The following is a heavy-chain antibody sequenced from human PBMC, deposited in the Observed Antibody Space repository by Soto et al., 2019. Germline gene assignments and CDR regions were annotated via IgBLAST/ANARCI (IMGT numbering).Heavy chain of an antibody. J-gene: IGHJ3*02. CDR3: ARDLGEIAATGDAFDI. D-gene: IGHD5-12*01. V-gene: IGHV1-69*04. CDR2: IIPILDIA. Sequence: SVKVSCKASRYTFTRSGISWVRQAPGQGLEWMGRIIPILDIAKYAQKFQDRVTITADKSTSTAYLELSSLRSEDTALYYCARDLGEIAATGDAFDIWGQGTMVTVSS. CDR1: RYTFTRSG.